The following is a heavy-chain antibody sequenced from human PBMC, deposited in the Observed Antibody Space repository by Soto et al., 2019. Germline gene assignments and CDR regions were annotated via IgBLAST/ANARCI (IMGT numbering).Heavy chain of an antibody. Sequence: PSQTLSLTCAITVYGVSSNSAGWIWVIQSPSRGLEWLGRTYYRSKWYYEYAVSVRGRITINPDTSKNQYSLQLNSVTPEDTAVYFCARGEQYSGRIFDYWGQGTLVIVSS. J-gene: IGHJ4*01. CDR2: TYYRSKWYY. CDR3: ARGEQYSGRIFDY. CDR1: VYGVSSNSAG. D-gene: IGHD1-26*01. V-gene: IGHV6-1*01.